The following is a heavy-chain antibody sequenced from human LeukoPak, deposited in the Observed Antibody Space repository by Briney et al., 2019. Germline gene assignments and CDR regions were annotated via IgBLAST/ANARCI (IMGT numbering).Heavy chain of an antibody. CDR2: IDTGNGNT. V-gene: IGHV1-3*04. CDR1: GYTFTSYT. Sequence: ASVKVSCKASGYTFTSYTMHWVRQAPGQRLEWMGWIDTGNGNTRYSQKLQGRVTMTTDTSTSTAYMELRSLRSDDTAVYYCARAGDPYYYYMDVWGKGTTVTVSS. CDR3: ARAGDPYYYYMDV. D-gene: IGHD2-21*01. J-gene: IGHJ6*03.